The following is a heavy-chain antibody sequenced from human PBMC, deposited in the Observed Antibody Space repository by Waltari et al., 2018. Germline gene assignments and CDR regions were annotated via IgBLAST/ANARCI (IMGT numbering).Heavy chain of an antibody. V-gene: IGHV3-30*18. J-gene: IGHJ4*02. CDR1: GFTFSSYG. CDR2: IWYDGSNK. Sequence: QVQLVESGGGVVQPGRSLRLSCAASGFTFSSYGMHWVRQAPGKGVEWVAGIWYDGSNKYYADSVKGRFTISRDNSKNTLYLQMNSLRAEDTAMYYCAKAAEFDYWGQGTLVTVSS. CDR3: AKAAEFDY.